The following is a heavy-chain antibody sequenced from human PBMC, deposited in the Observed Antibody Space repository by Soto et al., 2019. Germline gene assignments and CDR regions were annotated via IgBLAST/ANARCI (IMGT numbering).Heavy chain of an antibody. CDR2: IYSGGST. Sequence: EVQLVESGGGLVQPGGSLRLSWAASGFTVSSNYMSWVRQAPGKGLEWVSVIYSGGSTYYADSVKGRFTISRDNSKNTLYLQLNSMRAEDTDVYYCKVYDSSDYYDYWGQGSLVTVSS. CDR1: GFTVSSNY. J-gene: IGHJ4*02. CDR3: KVYDSSDYYDY. V-gene: IGHV3-66*01. D-gene: IGHD3-22*01.